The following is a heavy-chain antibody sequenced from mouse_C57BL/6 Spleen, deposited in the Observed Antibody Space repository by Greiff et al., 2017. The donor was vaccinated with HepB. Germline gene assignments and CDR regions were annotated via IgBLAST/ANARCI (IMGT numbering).Heavy chain of an antibody. J-gene: IGHJ2*01. CDR3: ARDEELPDYFDY. CDR2: FYPGSGSI. V-gene: IGHV1-62-2*01. CDR1: GYTFTEYT. Sequence: QVQLQQSGAELVKPGASVKLSSRASGYTFTEYTIHWVKQRSGQGVEWIGWFYPGSGSIKYNEKFKDKATLTADKSSSTVYMELSRLTSEDSAVYFCARDEELPDYFDYWGQGTTLTVSS. D-gene: IGHD1-1*01.